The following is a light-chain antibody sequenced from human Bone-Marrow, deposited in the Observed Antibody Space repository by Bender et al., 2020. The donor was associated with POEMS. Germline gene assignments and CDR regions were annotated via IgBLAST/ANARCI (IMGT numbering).Light chain of an antibody. CDR3: CSYAATSAYV. Sequence: QSALTQPASVSGSPGQSITISCTGTSSDVGSYNLVSWYQQHPGKAPKLMIYEVNKRPSGISHRFSGSKSGNTASLTISGVQPEDEADYHCCSYAATSAYVFGTGTKVTVL. J-gene: IGLJ1*01. V-gene: IGLV2-23*02. CDR1: SSDVGSYNL. CDR2: EVN.